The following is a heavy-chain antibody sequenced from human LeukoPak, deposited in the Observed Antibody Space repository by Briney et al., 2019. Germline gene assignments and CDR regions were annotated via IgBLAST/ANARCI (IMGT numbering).Heavy chain of an antibody. V-gene: IGHV3-23*01. J-gene: IGHJ5*02. CDR1: GFTFSSYS. CDR2: ISGTESST. CDR3: ASVKYFVL. Sequence: GGSLRLSCAASGFTFSSYSMNWVRQATGKGLEWVSCISGTESSTYYADSVKGRFTISRDNSKYTLYLQMNSLRAEDTAVYYCASVKYFVLWGQGTLVTVSS. D-gene: IGHD6-19*01.